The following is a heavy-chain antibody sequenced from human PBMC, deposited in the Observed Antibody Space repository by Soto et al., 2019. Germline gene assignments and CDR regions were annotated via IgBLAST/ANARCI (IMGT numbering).Heavy chain of an antibody. D-gene: IGHD2-2*01. Sequence: GGSLRLSCAASGFTFSSYAMSWVRQAPGKGLEWVSAISGSGGSTYYADSVKGRFTISRDNSKNTLYLQMNSLRAEDTAVYYCAKPYGKVVPAAIYYYMDVWGKGTTVTVSS. CDR2: ISGSGGST. CDR3: AKPYGKVVPAAIYYYMDV. J-gene: IGHJ6*03. CDR1: GFTFSSYA. V-gene: IGHV3-23*01.